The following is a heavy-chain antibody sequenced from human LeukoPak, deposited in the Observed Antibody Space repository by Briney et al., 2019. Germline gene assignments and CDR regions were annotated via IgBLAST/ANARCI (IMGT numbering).Heavy chain of an antibody. J-gene: IGHJ4*02. V-gene: IGHV3-15*01. Sequence: GGSLRLSCAASGFTFNYAWMSWVRQAPGKGLEWVGRIKSKTAGGTTDYAAPVKGRFIISRDDSKNTLYLQMNSLKTEDTAVYYCTTDYGDYVFRSDCWGQGTLVTVSS. CDR2: IKSKTAGGTT. CDR3: TTDYGDYVFRSDC. CDR1: GFTFNYAW. D-gene: IGHD4-17*01.